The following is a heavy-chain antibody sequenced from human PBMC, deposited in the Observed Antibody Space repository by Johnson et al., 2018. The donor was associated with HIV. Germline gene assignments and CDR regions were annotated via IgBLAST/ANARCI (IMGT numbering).Heavy chain of an antibody. CDR2: ISYDGSNK. CDR3: ATISVIPSRVNDAFDI. Sequence: QVQLVESGGGVVQPGRSLRLSCAASGFTFSSYAMHWVRQAPGKGLEWVAVISYDGSNKYYADSVKGRFTISRDNSKNTLYLQMNSLGPEDTAVYYCATISVIPSRVNDAFDIWGQGTMVTVSS. J-gene: IGHJ3*02. D-gene: IGHD3-16*02. CDR1: GFTFSSYA. V-gene: IGHV3-30-3*01.